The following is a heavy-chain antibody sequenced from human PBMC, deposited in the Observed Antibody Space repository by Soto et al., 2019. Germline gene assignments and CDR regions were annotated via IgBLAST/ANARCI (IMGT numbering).Heavy chain of an antibody. J-gene: IGHJ6*02. D-gene: IGHD2-15*01. V-gene: IGHV4-30-4*01. Sequence: QVQLQESGPGLVKPSQTLSLTCTVSGGSISSGDYYWSWIRQPPGKGLEWIGYIYYSGSTYYNPSLKGRVTISVDTSKNQFSLKLNSVTAADTAVYYCASERYCSGGSCFDDYYGMDVWGQGTTVTVSS. CDR1: GGSISSGDYY. CDR2: IYYSGST. CDR3: ASERYCSGGSCFDDYYGMDV.